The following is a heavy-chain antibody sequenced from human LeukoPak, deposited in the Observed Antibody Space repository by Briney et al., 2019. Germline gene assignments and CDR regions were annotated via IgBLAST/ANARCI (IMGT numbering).Heavy chain of an antibody. CDR2: IYPGDSDT. CDR3: ARRGVVVVPAANHYYYYYYMDV. J-gene: IGHJ6*03. CDR1: GYSFTSYW. Sequence: GASLKISCKGSGYSFTSYWIGWVRQMPGKGLEWMGIIYPGDSDTRYSPSFQGQVTISADKSISTAYLQWSSLKASDTAMYYCARRGVVVVPAANHYYYYYYMDVWGKGTTVTVSS. D-gene: IGHD2-2*01. V-gene: IGHV5-51*01.